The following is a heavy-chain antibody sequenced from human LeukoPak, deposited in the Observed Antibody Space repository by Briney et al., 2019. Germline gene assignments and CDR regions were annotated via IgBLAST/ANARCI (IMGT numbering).Heavy chain of an antibody. CDR3: ASLYSNYVFDAFDI. J-gene: IGHJ3*02. Sequence: SVKVSCKASGGTFSSYAISWVRQAPGQGLEWMGRIIPIFGIANYAQKFQGRVTITADKPTSTAYMELSSLRSEDTAVYYCASLYSNYVFDAFDIWDQGTMVTVSS. V-gene: IGHV1-69*04. D-gene: IGHD4-11*01. CDR2: IIPIFGIA. CDR1: GGTFSSYA.